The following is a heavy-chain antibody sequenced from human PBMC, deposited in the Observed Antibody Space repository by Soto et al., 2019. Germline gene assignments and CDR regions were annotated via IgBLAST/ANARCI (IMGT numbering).Heavy chain of an antibody. J-gene: IGHJ5*02. CDR3: ARHADGSGSYYILANRYWFDP. CDR2: IDPSDSYT. Sequence: PGESLKISCKGSGYSFTSYWISWVRQMPGKGLERLGRIDPSDSYTNYSPSFQGHVTISADKSISTAYLQWSSLKASDTAMYYCARHADGSGSYYILANRYWFDPWGQGTLVTVSS. D-gene: IGHD3-10*01. V-gene: IGHV5-10-1*01. CDR1: GYSFTSYW.